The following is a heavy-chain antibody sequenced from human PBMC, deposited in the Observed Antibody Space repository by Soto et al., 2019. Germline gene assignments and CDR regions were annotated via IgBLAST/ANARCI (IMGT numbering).Heavy chain of an antibody. D-gene: IGHD3-22*01. Sequence: QVQLVQSGAEVKTPGSSLKVSCKVSGSRFSNYVISWVRQAPGHGLEWLGRIIPIFNSTKYAQNFQGRVTITADKSTSTASLELSSLRSDDTAVYYCAKWHTYYYDSRGFSGFDCWGRGTLVTVSS. V-gene: IGHV1-69*06. J-gene: IGHJ4*02. CDR1: GSRFSNYV. CDR3: AKWHTYYYDSRGFSGFDC. CDR2: IIPIFNST.